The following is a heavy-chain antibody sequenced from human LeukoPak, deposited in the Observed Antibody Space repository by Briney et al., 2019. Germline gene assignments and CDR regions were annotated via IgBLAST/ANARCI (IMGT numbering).Heavy chain of an antibody. CDR1: GFTFSSYS. D-gene: IGHD6-19*01. CDR2: ISSSGSTI. V-gene: IGHV3-48*04. Sequence: GGSLRLSCAASGFTFSSYSMNWVRQAPGKGLEWVSYISSSGSTIYYADSVKGRFTISRDNAKNSLYLQMNSLRAEDTAVYYCASGYSSGWFYYYYGMDVWGQGTTVTVSS. J-gene: IGHJ6*02. CDR3: ASGYSSGWFYYYYGMDV.